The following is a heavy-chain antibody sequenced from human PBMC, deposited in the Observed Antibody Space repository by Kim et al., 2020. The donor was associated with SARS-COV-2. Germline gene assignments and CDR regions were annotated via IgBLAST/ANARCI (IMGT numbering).Heavy chain of an antibody. CDR3: ARAWGRFDWLFHEDY. V-gene: IGHV3-74*01. J-gene: IGHJ4*02. Sequence: DSVKGRVTTPRDNAKNMLYLQMNSLRAEDTAVYYCARAWGRFDWLFHEDYWGQGTLVTVSS. D-gene: IGHD3-9*01.